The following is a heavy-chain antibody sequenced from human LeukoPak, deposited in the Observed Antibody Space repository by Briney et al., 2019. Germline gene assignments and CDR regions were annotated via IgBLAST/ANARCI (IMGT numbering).Heavy chain of an antibody. D-gene: IGHD6-19*01. J-gene: IGHJ6*03. V-gene: IGHV3-21*01. CDR3: AKDGRILSSGWYRYYYYMDV. Sequence: GGSLRLSCAASGFTFSSYSMNWVRQAPGKGLEWVSSISSSSTYIYYVDSVKGRFTISRDNAKNSLYLQMNSLRAEDTAVYYCAKDGRILSSGWYRYYYYMDVWGKGTTVTVSS. CDR1: GFTFSSYS. CDR2: ISSSSTYI.